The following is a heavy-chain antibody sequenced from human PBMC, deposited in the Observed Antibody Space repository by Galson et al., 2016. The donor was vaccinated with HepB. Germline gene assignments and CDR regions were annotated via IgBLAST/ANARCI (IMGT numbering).Heavy chain of an antibody. J-gene: IGHJ4*02. Sequence: SVKVSCKASGGTFSDYVISWVRQAPGQGLEWMGTINPSAGRANYAQKFQGRVFMTSDTSTDTVYMEHNSLSPEDTAVYFCARYGSWTGFDSWGQGTLVTVSS. CDR3: ARYGSWTGFDS. D-gene: IGHD6-13*01. CDR2: INPSAGRA. CDR1: GGTFSDYV. V-gene: IGHV1-46*01.